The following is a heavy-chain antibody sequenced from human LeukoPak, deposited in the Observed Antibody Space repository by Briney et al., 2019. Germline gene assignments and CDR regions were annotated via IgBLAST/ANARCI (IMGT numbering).Heavy chain of an antibody. CDR3: AREGGGYSSSWSRSFDP. CDR2: IIPILGIA. J-gene: IGHJ5*02. D-gene: IGHD6-13*01. CDR1: GGTFSSYA. V-gene: IGHV1-69*04. Sequence: ASVKVSCQASGGTFSSYAISWVRQAPGQGLEWMGRIIPILGIANYAQKFQGRVTITADKSTSTAYMELSSLRSEDTAVYYCAREGGGYSSSWSRSFDPWGQGTLVTVSS.